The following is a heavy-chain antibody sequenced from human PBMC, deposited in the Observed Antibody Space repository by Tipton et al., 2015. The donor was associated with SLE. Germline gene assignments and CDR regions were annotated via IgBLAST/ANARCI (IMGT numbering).Heavy chain of an antibody. CDR1: GGSFSGYY. V-gene: IGHV4-34*01. CDR3: ARGAAGRHWCDP. J-gene: IGHJ5*02. D-gene: IGHD6-6*01. Sequence: TLSLTCAVYGGSFSGYYWSWIRQPPGKGLEWIGEINHSGSTNYNPSLKSRVTISVDTSKNQFSLKLSSVTAADTAVYYCARGAAGRHWCDPWAQGTPVTVSS. CDR2: INHSGST.